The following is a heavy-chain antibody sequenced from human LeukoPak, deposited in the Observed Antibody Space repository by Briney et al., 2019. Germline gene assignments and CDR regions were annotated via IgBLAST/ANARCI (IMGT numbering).Heavy chain of an antibody. Sequence: GGSLRLSCAASGFTFSSYWMTWVRQAPGKGLEWVANIKQDGSEKYYVDSVKGRFTISRDNAKNSLYLQMNRLRDEDTGVYYCARDRRCSSTSCYYFDYWGQGTLVTVSS. J-gene: IGHJ4*02. CDR1: GFTFSSYW. D-gene: IGHD2-2*01. CDR2: IKQDGSEK. V-gene: IGHV3-7*04. CDR3: ARDRRCSSTSCYYFDY.